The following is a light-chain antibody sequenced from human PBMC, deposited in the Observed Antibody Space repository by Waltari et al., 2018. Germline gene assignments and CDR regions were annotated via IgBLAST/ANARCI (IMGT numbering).Light chain of an antibody. CDR2: EVN. CDR1: SSARLNYNF. J-gene: IGLJ3*02. Sequence: QSALTQPPSASGCPGQSVTISCTGTSSARLNYNFVSWYQQPPGKAPKLLIYEVNRRPSGVPDRFSGFKSGNTASLIVSGLQSEDEADYYCLSHVGGNRVMFGGGTKLTVL. CDR3: LSHVGGNRVM. V-gene: IGLV2-8*01.